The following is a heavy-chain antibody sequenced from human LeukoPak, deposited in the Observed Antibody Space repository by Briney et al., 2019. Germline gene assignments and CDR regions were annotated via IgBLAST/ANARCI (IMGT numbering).Heavy chain of an antibody. Sequence: SETLSLTCTVSGGSISSSSYYWGWIRQPPGKGLEWIGSIYTSGSTNYNPSLKSRVTMSVDTSKNQFSLKLSSVTAADTAVYYCARDVMGVFDYWGQGTLVTVSS. CDR1: GGSISSSSYY. J-gene: IGHJ4*02. D-gene: IGHD2-8*01. V-gene: IGHV4-39*07. CDR2: IYTSGST. CDR3: ARDVMGVFDY.